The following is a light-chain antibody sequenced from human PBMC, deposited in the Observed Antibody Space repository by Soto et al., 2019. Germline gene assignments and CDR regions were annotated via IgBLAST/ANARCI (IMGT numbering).Light chain of an antibody. CDR2: ASS. Sequence: IQLTQSPSSLSASVGDRVTVTCRASQGIGTYLVWYQQKSGKAPTVLIYASSTLQTGVPSRFSGSGSGTELTLTVSSLQPDDFETYYCQQYSDYSRTFGQGTKVDIK. J-gene: IGKJ1*01. CDR3: QQYSDYSRT. CDR1: QGIGTY. V-gene: IGKV1-9*01.